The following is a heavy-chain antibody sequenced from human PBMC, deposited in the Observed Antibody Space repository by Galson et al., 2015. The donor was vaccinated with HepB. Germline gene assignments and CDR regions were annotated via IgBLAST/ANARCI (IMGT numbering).Heavy chain of an antibody. V-gene: IGHV3-30-3*01. Sequence: SLRLSCAASGFTFSSYAMHWVRQAPGKGLEWVAVISYDGSNKYYADSVKGRFTISRDNSKNTLYLQMNSLRAEDTAVYYCARDYDFWSGYYFYWGQGTLVTVSS. J-gene: IGHJ4*02. CDR3: ARDYDFWSGYYFY. CDR2: ISYDGSNK. D-gene: IGHD3-3*01. CDR1: GFTFSSYA.